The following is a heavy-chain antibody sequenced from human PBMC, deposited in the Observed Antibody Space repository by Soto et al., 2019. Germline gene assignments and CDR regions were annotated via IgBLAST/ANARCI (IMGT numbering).Heavy chain of an antibody. Sequence: GGSLRLSCAASGFTFSSYAMIWVRQAPGKGLEWVSAISGSGGSTYYADSVKGRFTISRDNSKNTLYLQMNSLRAEDTAVYYCAKDMENYGSGSYFVGFLDYWGQGTLVTVSS. CDR3: AKDMENYGSGSYFVGFLDY. J-gene: IGHJ4*02. D-gene: IGHD3-10*01. V-gene: IGHV3-23*01. CDR2: ISGSGGST. CDR1: GFTFSSYA.